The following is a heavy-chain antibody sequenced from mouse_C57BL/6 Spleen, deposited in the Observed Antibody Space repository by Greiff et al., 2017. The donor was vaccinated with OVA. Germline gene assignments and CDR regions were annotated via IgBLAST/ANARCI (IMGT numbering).Heavy chain of an antibody. CDR3: ASPGDSNWFAY. CDR1: GYTFTGYW. Sequence: QVQLQQSGAELMKPGASVKLSCKATGYTFTGYWIEWVKQRPGHGLEWIGEILPGSGSTNYNEKFKGKATFTADTSSNTAYMQLSSLTTEDSAIYYCASPGDSNWFAYWGQGTLVTVSA. D-gene: IGHD2-5*01. V-gene: IGHV1-9*01. J-gene: IGHJ3*01. CDR2: ILPGSGST.